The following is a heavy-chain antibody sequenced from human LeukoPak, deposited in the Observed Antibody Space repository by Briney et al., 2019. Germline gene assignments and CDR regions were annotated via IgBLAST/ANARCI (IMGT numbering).Heavy chain of an antibody. CDR3: ARADSRGSIFDY. CDR2: INHDGSET. CDR1: AFIFSNYW. V-gene: IGHV3-7*01. J-gene: IGHJ4*02. Sequence: GGSLRLSCAASAFIFSNYWMTWVRQAPGKGLEWVANINHDGSETYYVDSVKGRFTISRDNTKNSLYLQMNSPRVEDTAMYYCARADSRGSIFDYWGQGSQVTVSS. D-gene: IGHD3-22*01.